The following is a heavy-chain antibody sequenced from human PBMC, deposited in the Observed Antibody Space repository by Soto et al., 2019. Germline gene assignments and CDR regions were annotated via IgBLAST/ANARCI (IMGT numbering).Heavy chain of an antibody. Sequence: SVKVSCKASGGTFSSYTISWVRQAPGQGLEWMGRIIPILGIANYAQKFQGRVTITADKSTSTAYMERSSLRSEDTAVYYCARRDGADSSGWYVDYWGQGTLVTVSS. V-gene: IGHV1-69*02. D-gene: IGHD6-19*01. CDR3: ARRDGADSSGWYVDY. CDR2: IIPILGIA. CDR1: GGTFSSYT. J-gene: IGHJ4*02.